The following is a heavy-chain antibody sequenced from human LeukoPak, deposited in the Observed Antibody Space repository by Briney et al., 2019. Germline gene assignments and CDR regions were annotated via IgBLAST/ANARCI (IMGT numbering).Heavy chain of an antibody. CDR3: ARNGETYYDILTGTEEDYYYYMDV. J-gene: IGHJ6*03. CDR2: IYYSGST. Sequence: SETLSLTCTVSGGSISSYYWSWIRQPPGKGLEWIGYIYYSGSTNYNPSLKSRVTISVDTSKNQFSLKLSSVTAAGTAVYYCARNGETYYDILTGTEEDYYYYMDVWGKGTTVTVSS. D-gene: IGHD3-9*01. CDR1: GGSISSYY. V-gene: IGHV4-59*12.